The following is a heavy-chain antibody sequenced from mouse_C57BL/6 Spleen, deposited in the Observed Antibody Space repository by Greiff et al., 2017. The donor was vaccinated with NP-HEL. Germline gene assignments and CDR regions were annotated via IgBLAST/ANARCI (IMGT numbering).Heavy chain of an antibody. J-gene: IGHJ1*03. CDR2: IRSKSSNYAT. V-gene: IGHV10-3*01. Sequence: DVKLVESGGGLVQPKGSLKLSCAASGFTFNTYAMHWVRQAPGKGLEWVARIRSKSSNYATYYADSVKDRFTISRDDSQSMLYLQMNNLKTEDTAMYYCVRDLSYGSSYGYFDVWGTGTTVTVSS. CDR1: GFTFNTYA. CDR3: VRDLSYGSSYGYFDV. D-gene: IGHD1-1*01.